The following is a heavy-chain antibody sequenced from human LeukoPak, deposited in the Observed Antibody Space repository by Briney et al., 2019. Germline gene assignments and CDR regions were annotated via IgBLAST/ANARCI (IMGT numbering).Heavy chain of an antibody. CDR3: AKDPIVVGNYYYYYMDV. J-gene: IGHJ6*03. CDR1: GFTFSSYG. Sequence: SGGSLRLSCAASGFTFSSYGMHWVRQAPGKGLEWVAFIRFDGSYKYYADSVKGRFTISRDNSKNTLYLQMNSLRAEDTAVYYCAKDPIVVGNYYYYYMDVWGKGTTVTISS. CDR2: IRFDGSYK. D-gene: IGHD3-22*01. V-gene: IGHV3-30*02.